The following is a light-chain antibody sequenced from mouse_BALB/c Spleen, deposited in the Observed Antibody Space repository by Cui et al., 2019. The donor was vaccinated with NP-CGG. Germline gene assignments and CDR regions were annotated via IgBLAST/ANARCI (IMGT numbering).Light chain of an antibody. V-gene: IGLV1*01. J-gene: IGLJ1*01. CDR3: ALWYSNHWV. CDR2: GTN. CDR1: TRTVTTNNY. Sequence: QAVVTPESALTTSPGKTVTLTCRSSTRTVTTNNYANWVQEKPNHLFTGLIGGTNNRAPGVPARFSGSLIGDKAALTITGAQTEDEAIYFCALWYSNHWVFGGGTKLTVL.